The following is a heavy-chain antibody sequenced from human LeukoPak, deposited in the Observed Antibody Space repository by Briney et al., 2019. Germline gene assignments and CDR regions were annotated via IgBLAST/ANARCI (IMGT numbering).Heavy chain of an antibody. CDR2: ISWNSGSI. CDR3: AKDKDSGSYSGFYYFDY. V-gene: IGHV3-9*03. J-gene: IGHJ4*02. CDR1: GFTFDDYA. Sequence: PGGFLRLSCAASGFTFDDYAMHWVRQAPGKGLEWVSGISWNSGSIGYADSVKGRFTISRDNAKNSLYLQMNSLRAEDMALYYCAKDKDSGSYSGFYYFDYWGQGTLVTVSS. D-gene: IGHD1-26*01.